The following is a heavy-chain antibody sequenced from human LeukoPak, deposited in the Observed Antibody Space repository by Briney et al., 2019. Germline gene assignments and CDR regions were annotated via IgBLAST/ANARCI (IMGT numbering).Heavy chain of an antibody. D-gene: IGHD5-12*01. CDR3: ARDLWLRLPPYGMDV. CDR1: GFTFSSYG. Sequence: GGSLRLSCAASGFTFSSYGMHWVRQAPGKGLEWVAVIWYDGSNKYYADSVKGRFTISRDNSKNTLYLQMNSLRAEDTAVYYCARDLWLRLPPYGMDVWGQGTTVTVSS. V-gene: IGHV3-33*01. J-gene: IGHJ6*02. CDR2: IWYDGSNK.